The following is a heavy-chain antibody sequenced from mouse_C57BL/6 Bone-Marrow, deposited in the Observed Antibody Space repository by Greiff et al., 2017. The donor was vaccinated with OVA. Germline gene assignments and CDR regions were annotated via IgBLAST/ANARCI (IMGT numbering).Heavy chain of an antibody. CDR1: GFTFSDFY. V-gene: IGHV7-1*01. CDR3: ARDDSGPFAY. J-gene: IGHJ3*01. Sequence: EVHLVESGGGLVQSGRSLRLSCATSGFTFSDFYMEWVRQAPGKGLEWIAASRNKANDYTTEYSASVKGRFIVSRDTSQSILYLQMNALRAEDTAIYYCARDDSGPFAYWGQGTLVTVSA. CDR2: SRNKANDYTT. D-gene: IGHD3-2*02.